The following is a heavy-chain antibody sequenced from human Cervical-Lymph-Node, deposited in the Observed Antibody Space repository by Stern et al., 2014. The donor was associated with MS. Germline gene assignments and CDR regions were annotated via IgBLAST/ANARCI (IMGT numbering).Heavy chain of an antibody. CDR3: ARIKFGDYDYGMDV. Sequence: ESGPALVKPTQTLTLTCTFSGFALSTSGMWVSWIRQPPGKALEWLARIDWDDDRYYSPSLKTRLTISKDTSKNQVVLTMTDMDPVDTATYYCARIKFGDYDYGMDVWGQGTTVTVSS. CDR1: GFALSTSGMW. D-gene: IGHD3-16*01. CDR2: IDWDDDR. J-gene: IGHJ6*02. V-gene: IGHV2-70*11.